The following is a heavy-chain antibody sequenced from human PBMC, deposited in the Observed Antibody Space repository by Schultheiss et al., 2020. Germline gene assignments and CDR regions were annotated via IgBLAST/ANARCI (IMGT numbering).Heavy chain of an antibody. D-gene: IGHD3-10*01. CDR2: ISAYNGNT. CDR1: GYTFTSYG. CDR3: ARVVQGVQFDP. Sequence: ASVKVSCKASGYTFTSYGISWVRQAPGQGLEWMGWISAYNGNTNYAQNLQGRVTMTTDTSTSTAYMELRSLRSEDTAVYYCARVVQGVQFDPWGQGTLVTVSS. J-gene: IGHJ5*02. V-gene: IGHV1-18*01.